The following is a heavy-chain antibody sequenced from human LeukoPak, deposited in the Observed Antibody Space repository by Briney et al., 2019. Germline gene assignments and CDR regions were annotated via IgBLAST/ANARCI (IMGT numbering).Heavy chain of an antibody. CDR2: INHSGST. CDR1: GGSFSGYY. Sequence: SETLSLTCAVYGGSFSGYYWSWIRQPPGKGLEWIGEINHSGSTNYNPSLKSRVTISVGTSKNQFSLKLSSVTAADTAVYYCARGSAMVRGVKVDYWGQGTLVTVSS. CDR3: ARGSAMVRGVKVDY. D-gene: IGHD3-10*01. J-gene: IGHJ4*02. V-gene: IGHV4-34*01.